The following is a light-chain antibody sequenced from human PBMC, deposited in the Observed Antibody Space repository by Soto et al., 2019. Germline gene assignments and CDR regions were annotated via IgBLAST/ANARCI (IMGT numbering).Light chain of an antibody. CDR1: SSNIGSNT. V-gene: IGLV1-44*01. CDR3: AAWDDSLNGHVV. Sequence: QSVLTQPPSASGTPGRRVTISCSGSSSNIGSNTVNCYQQITGTAPKLLIYNDNQRPSGVPDRFSGSKSGTSGSLAISGLQSEDEGDYYCAAWDDSLNGHVVFGGGTKLTVL. J-gene: IGLJ2*01. CDR2: NDN.